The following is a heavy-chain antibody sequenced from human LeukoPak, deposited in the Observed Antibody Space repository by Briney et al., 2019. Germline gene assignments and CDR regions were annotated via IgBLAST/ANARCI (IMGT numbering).Heavy chain of an antibody. Sequence: PGGSLRLSCAASGFTFSGYSMNWVRQAPGKGLEWVSFISSSRSYMYYADSVKGRFTISRDNSKNTLYLQMNSLRAEDTAVYYCAKDLEYSSGWYNRDRLYYFDYWGQGTLVTVSS. CDR1: GFTFSGYS. V-gene: IGHV3-21*04. J-gene: IGHJ4*02. CDR2: ISSSRSYM. D-gene: IGHD6-19*01. CDR3: AKDLEYSSGWYNRDRLYYFDY.